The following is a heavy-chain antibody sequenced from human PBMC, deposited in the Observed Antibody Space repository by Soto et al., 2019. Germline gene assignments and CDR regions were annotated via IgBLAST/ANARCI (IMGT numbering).Heavy chain of an antibody. J-gene: IGHJ4*02. CDR3: ARDMVTFGGIIALPNY. CDR2: ISPYNGNT. D-gene: IGHD3-16*02. CDR1: GYSITNYI. V-gene: IGHV1-18*01. Sequence: QVQLVQSGTEVKKPGTSVKVSCKASGYSITNYIISWVRQAPGQGLEWMGWISPYNGNTDYAEKFQGRVTMTTDTPTTTVYMELGSLTSDDTAVYYCARDMVTFGGIIALPNYWGQGTLVTVSS.